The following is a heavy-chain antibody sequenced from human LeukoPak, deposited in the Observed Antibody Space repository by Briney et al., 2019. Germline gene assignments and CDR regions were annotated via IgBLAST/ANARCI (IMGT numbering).Heavy chain of an antibody. J-gene: IGHJ5*02. Sequence: GGSLRLSCAASGIAFSNYFMTWIRQAPGKGPEWLAHISGSGDYIYYADSVKGRFTISRDNARNTLNLQMNSLRVDDTATYYCARIVSLDRTWFDPWGQGTLVTVSS. CDR1: GIAFSNYF. CDR3: ARIVSLDRTWFDP. CDR2: ISGSGDYI. D-gene: IGHD1-1*01. V-gene: IGHV3-11*04.